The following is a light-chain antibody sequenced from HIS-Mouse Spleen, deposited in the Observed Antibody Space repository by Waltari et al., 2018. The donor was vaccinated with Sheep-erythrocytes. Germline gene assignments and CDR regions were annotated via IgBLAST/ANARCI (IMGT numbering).Light chain of an antibody. CDR2: EGS. CDR3: CSYAGSSTPWV. CDR1: SSDVGSYNL. V-gene: IGLV2-23*01. J-gene: IGLJ3*02. Sequence: QSALTQPASVSGSPGQSITISCTGTSSDVGSYNLVSWYQQHPGKAPNLIIYEGSKRALGVSNGCPGSKSGNTASLTISGLQAEDEADYYCCSYAGSSTPWVFGGGTKLTVL.